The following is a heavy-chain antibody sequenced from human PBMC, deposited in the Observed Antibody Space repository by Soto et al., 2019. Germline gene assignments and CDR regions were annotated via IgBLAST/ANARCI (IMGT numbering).Heavy chain of an antibody. J-gene: IGHJ3*02. V-gene: IGHV6-1*01. D-gene: IGHD1-1*01. CDR3: ARGLNSAIDI. Sequence: SQTLSLTCVISGDSVSSNNVAWNWIRQSPSRGLEWLGRTYYRSKWYNNYAVSVKSRTTINADTSKNQFSLQLASVTPEDTAVYYCARGLNSAIDIWGQGTMVTVSS. CDR1: GDSVSSNNVA. CDR2: TYYRSKWYN.